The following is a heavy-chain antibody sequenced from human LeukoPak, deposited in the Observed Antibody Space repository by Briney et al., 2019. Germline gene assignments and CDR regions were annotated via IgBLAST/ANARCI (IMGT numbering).Heavy chain of an antibody. V-gene: IGHV4-59*01. CDR2: IYYSGST. J-gene: IGHJ4*02. Sequence: SETLSLTCTVSGGSISSYYWSWIRQPPGKGLEWIGYIYYSGSTNYNPSLKSRVTISVDTSKNQFSLRLSSVTAADTAVYYCARLRGAFDYWGQGTLVTVSS. CDR1: GGSISSYY. CDR3: ARLRGAFDY. D-gene: IGHD3-16*01.